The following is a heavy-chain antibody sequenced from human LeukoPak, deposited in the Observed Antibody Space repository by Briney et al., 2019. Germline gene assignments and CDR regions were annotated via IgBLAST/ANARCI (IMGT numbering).Heavy chain of an antibody. CDR1: GYTLTELS. D-gene: IGHD3-22*01. J-gene: IGHJ4*02. Sequence: PGASVKVSCKVSGYTLTELSMHWVRQAPGKGLEWMGGFDPEDGETIYAQKFQGRVTMTEDTSTDTAYMELSSLRSEDTAVYYCATIESSGYYYGHDYWGQGTLVTVSS. CDR3: ATIESSGYYYGHDY. V-gene: IGHV1-24*01. CDR2: FDPEDGET.